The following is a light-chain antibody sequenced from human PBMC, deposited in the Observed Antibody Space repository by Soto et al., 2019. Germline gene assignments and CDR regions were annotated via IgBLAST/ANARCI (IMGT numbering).Light chain of an antibody. CDR1: SSDVGGYNY. CDR3: SSYTSSSTLVV. Sequence: QSVLTQPASVSGSPGQSITISCTGISSDVGGYNYVSWYQQHPGKAPKLMIYDVSNRPSGVSNRFSGPKSGNTASLTISGLQAEDEADYYCSSYTSSSTLVVFGGGTKLTVL. CDR2: DVS. J-gene: IGLJ2*01. V-gene: IGLV2-14*01.